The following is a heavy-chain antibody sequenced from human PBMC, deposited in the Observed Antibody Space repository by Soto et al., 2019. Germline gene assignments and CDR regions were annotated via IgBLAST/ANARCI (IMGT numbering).Heavy chain of an antibody. Sequence: EVQLLASGGGLVQPGGSLRLYCAASGFTFTDYALTWVRQTPRKGLEWVSSINGRGGGTYYADSVKGRFTISRDNSKNMVFLQLNSLGVEDAAIYYCTKNPRPVCGGDCYAEHWGQGTLVTVSP. J-gene: IGHJ1*01. D-gene: IGHD2-21*02. V-gene: IGHV3-23*01. CDR1: GFTFTDYA. CDR2: INGRGGGT. CDR3: TKNPRPVCGGDCYAEH.